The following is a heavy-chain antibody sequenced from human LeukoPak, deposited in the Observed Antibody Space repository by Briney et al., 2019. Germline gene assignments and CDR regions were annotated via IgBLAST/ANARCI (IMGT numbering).Heavy chain of an antibody. D-gene: IGHD2-2*01. CDR1: GYTFTSYG. CDR2: ISAYNGNT. CDR3: ARGRGRGYCSSTSCYWDYYYGMDV. Sequence: ASVKVSCKASGYTFTSYGISWVRQAPGQGLEWMGWISAYNGNTNYAQKLQGRVTMTTDTSTSTAYMELRSLRSDDTAVYYCARGRGRGYCSSTSCYWDYYYGMDVWGKGTTVTVSS. J-gene: IGHJ6*04. V-gene: IGHV1-18*04.